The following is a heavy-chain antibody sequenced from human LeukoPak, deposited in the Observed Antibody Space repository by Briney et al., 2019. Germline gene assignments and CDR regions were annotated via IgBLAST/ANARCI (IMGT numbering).Heavy chain of an antibody. J-gene: IGHJ4*02. CDR1: GYTFTSSA. V-gene: IGHV1-69*13. CDR2: IIPVLGTT. CDR3: ARDSGLYCAGDCERVQRSCDY. Sequence: SVKVSCKASGYTFTSSAVSWVRQAPGQGLEWMGAIIPVLGTTNLAQRFQGRVSITADGSTSTVYMELSSLRSEDTAVYYCARDSGLYCAGDCERVQRSCDYWGQGSLVIVSS. D-gene: IGHD2-21*02.